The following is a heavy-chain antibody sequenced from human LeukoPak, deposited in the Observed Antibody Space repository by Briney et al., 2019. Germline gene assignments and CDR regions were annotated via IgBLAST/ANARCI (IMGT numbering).Heavy chain of an antibody. CDR2: INHSGST. J-gene: IGHJ5*02. V-gene: IGHV4-34*01. Sequence: SETLSLTCAVYGGSFSGYYWSWIRQPPGKGLEWIGEINHSGSTNYNPSLKSRVTISVDTSKNQFSLKLSSVTAADTAVYYCARGLPYYYDSSGYSRSSRRWFDPWGQGTLVTVSS. CDR3: ARGLPYYYDSSGYSRSSRRWFDP. D-gene: IGHD3-22*01. CDR1: GGSFSGYY.